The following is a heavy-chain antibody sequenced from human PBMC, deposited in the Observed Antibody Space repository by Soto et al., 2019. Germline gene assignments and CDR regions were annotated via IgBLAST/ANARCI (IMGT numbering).Heavy chain of an antibody. Sequence: GGSLRLSCAASGFTFSSYGMHWVRQAPGKGLEWVAVISYDGSNKYYADSVKGRFTISRDNSKNTLYLQMNSLRAEDTAVYYCAKPPRSGPGYYYYYMDVWGKGTTVTVSS. V-gene: IGHV3-30*18. CDR3: AKPPRSGPGYYYYYMDV. D-gene: IGHD7-27*01. CDR1: GFTFSSYG. J-gene: IGHJ6*03. CDR2: ISYDGSNK.